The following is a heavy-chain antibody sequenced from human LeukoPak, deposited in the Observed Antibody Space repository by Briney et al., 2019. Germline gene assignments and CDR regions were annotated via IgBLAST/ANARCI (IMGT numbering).Heavy chain of an antibody. Sequence: PSETLSLTCTVSGGSISSYYWSWIRQPPGKGLEWIGSIYYSDNTYYNPSLKSRVTISVDTSKNQFSLRLSSVTAADTAVYYCARRTSGGGLFDYWGQGTLVIVSS. CDR2: IYYSDNT. CDR3: ARRTSGGGLFDY. D-gene: IGHD3-10*01. J-gene: IGHJ4*02. CDR1: GGSISSYY. V-gene: IGHV4-59*05.